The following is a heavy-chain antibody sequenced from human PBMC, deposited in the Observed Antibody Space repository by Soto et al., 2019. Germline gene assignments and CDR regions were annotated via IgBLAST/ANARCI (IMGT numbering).Heavy chain of an antibody. CDR2: IDQDGSGK. CDR1: GFTFRAYW. V-gene: IGHV3-7*05. CDR3: ARRREGTGRTLDY. D-gene: IGHD1-1*01. J-gene: IGHJ4*02. Sequence: EVHLVESGGGLVQRGGSLRLSCAASGFTFRAYWMSWVRQAPGKGLEWVANIDQDGSGKYYVDSVRGRFTISRDNAHNSLYLQTNSLRDEDAAVYFCARRREGTGRTLDYWGQGPLVTVSS.